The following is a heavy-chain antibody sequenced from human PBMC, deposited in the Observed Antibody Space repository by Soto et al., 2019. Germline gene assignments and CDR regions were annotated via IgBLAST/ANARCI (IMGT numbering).Heavy chain of an antibody. CDR2: IIPIFGTA. D-gene: IGHD4-17*01. V-gene: IGHV1-69*06. Sequence: GASVKVSCKASGGTFSSYAISWVRQAPGQGLEWMGGIIPIFGTANYAQKFQGRATITADKSTSTAYMELSSLRSEDTAVYYCARSKRGTWMNPTVVTRDPFDYWGQGTLVTVSS. CDR3: ARSKRGTWMNPTVVTRDPFDY. J-gene: IGHJ4*02. CDR1: GGTFSSYA.